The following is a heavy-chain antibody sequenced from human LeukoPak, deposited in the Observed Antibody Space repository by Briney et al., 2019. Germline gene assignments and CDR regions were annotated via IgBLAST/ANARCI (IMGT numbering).Heavy chain of an antibody. CDR1: GFTFSTQW. D-gene: IGHD3-10*01. J-gene: IGHJ4*02. V-gene: IGHV3-7*01. Sequence: GGSLRLSCAASGFTFSTQWMIGVRQAPGKGREGVAIIKQDGSEKYYVDSVKGRFTISRDNDKKSLYLQMNSLRTEDPAVYYCVRGRGWYFDYWGQGILVTVSS. CDR3: VRGRGWYFDY. CDR2: IKQDGSEK.